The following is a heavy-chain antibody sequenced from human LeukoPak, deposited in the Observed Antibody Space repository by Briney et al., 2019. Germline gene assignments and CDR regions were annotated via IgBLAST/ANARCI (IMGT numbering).Heavy chain of an antibody. CDR1: GGSISSYY. Sequence: KTSETLSLTCTVSGGSISSYYWSWIRQPAGKGLEWIGRIYTSGSTNYNPSLKSRVTMSVDTSKNQFSLKLSSVTAADTAVYYCTREGDYVLPPSYYYYMDVWGKGTTVTISS. V-gene: IGHV4-4*07. D-gene: IGHD3-16*01. CDR3: TREGDYVLPPSYYYYMDV. CDR2: IYTSGST. J-gene: IGHJ6*03.